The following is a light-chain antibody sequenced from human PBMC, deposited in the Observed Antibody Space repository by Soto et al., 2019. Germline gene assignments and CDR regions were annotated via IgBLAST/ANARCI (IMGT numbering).Light chain of an antibody. V-gene: IGKV3-15*01. Sequence: DIVVTQSPATLSVSPGESVTLSCRASQSVSSNLAWYQQKPGQAPRLLIYGASTRATGIPARFSGGGSGTEFTLTISSLQSEDSATYYCQHRVFGPGTTLEIK. CDR1: QSVSSN. J-gene: IGKJ3*01. CDR3: QHRV. CDR2: GAS.